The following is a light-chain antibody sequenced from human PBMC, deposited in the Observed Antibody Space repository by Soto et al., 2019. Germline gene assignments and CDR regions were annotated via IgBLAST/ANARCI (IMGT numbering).Light chain of an antibody. CDR1: QSVSSSY. J-gene: IGKJ5*01. Sequence: EIVLTQSPRTLSLSPGERATLSCRASQSVSSSYLAWYQQKPGQAPRLLIYGASIRATGIPDRFSGSGSGTDFTLTVSRLEPEDFAVYYCQQYGSSRVFGQGTRLEIK. CDR2: GAS. V-gene: IGKV3-20*01. CDR3: QQYGSSRV.